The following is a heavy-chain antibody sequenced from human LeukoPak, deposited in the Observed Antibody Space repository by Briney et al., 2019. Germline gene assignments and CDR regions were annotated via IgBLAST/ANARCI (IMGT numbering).Heavy chain of an antibody. D-gene: IGHD5-12*01. V-gene: IGHV4-61*02. J-gene: IGHJ5*02. CDR1: GGSISSGSYY. CDR3: ARDSLVAPSWFDP. Sequence: SETLSLTCTVSGGSISSGSYYWSWIRQPAGKGLEWIGRIYPSGSTNYNPSLKSRVTISVDTSKNQFSLKLSSVTAADTAVYYCARDSLVAPSWFDPWGQGTLVTVSS. CDR2: IYPSGST.